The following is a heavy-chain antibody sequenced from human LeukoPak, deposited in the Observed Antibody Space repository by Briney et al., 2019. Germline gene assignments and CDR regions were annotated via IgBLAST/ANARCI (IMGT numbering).Heavy chain of an antibody. D-gene: IGHD3-9*01. J-gene: IGHJ4*02. CDR3: ARDLGILTGQEAPWDY. Sequence: ASVKVSCKASGGTFSSYAISWVRQAPGQGLEWMGRIIPIFGTANYAQKFQGRVTITTDESTSTAYMELSSLRSEDTVVYYCARDLGILTGQEAPWDYWGQGTLVTVSS. CDR2: IIPIFGTA. V-gene: IGHV1-69*05. CDR1: GGTFSSYA.